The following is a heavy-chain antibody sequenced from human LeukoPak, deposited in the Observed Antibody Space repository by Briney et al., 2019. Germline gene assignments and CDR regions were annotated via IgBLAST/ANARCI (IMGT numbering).Heavy chain of an antibody. J-gene: IGHJ3*02. CDR2: IRYDGTNK. V-gene: IGHV3-30*02. CDR1: GFTFRSYG. D-gene: IGHD3-22*01. Sequence: GGPLRLSCAASGFTFRSYGMHWVRQAPGKGLEWVAIIRYDGTNKYYADSVKGRFTISRDNAKNSLYLQMNSLRAEDTAVYYCARGAHFYDSSGDWDDGGEAFDIWGQGTMVTVSS. CDR3: ARGAHFYDSSGDWDDGGEAFDI.